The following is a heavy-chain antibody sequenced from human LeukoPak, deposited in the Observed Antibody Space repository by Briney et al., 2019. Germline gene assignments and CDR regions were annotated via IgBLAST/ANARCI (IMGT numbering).Heavy chain of an antibody. Sequence: SQTLSLTCSVSGGSISSDNYYWTWIRQPAGKGLEWIGRFHTGGSANYNPSLKSRVTISVDTSKNQFSLRLNSVTAADTAIYYCVREEYYDDSGYYFRYFDSWGQGTLVTVSS. D-gene: IGHD3-22*01. CDR3: VREEYYDDSGYYFRYFDS. V-gene: IGHV4-61*02. CDR1: GGSISSDNYY. CDR2: FHTGGSA. J-gene: IGHJ4*02.